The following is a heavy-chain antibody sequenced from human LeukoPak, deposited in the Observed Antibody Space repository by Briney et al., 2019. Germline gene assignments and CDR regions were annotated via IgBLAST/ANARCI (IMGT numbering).Heavy chain of an antibody. J-gene: IGHJ4*02. CDR2: ISGSGGST. CDR3: AKDGEREVAVFD. D-gene: IGHD1-1*01. CDR1: GFTFSSYA. Sequence: PGGSLRLSCAASGFTFSSYAMSWVRQAPGKGLEWVSAISGSGGSTYYADSVKGRFTISRDNSRNTLYLQMNSLRAEDTALYYCAKDGEREVAVFDWGQGTLVTVSS. V-gene: IGHV3-23*01.